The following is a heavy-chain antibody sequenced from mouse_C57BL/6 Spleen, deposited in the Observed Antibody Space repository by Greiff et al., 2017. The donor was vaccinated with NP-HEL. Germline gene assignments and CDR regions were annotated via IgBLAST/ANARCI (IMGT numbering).Heavy chain of an antibody. CDR2: ILPGSGCT. D-gene: IGHD2-1*01. CDR3: ARDGYGNYEAWFAY. CDR1: GYTFTGYW. V-gene: IGHV1-9*01. J-gene: IGHJ3*01. Sequence: QVQLKQSGAELMKPGASVKLSCKATGYTFTGYWIEWVKQRPGHGLEWIGEILPGSGCTNYNEKFKGKATFTADTSSNTAYMQLSSLTTEDSAIYYCARDGYGNYEAWFAYWGQGTLVTVSA.